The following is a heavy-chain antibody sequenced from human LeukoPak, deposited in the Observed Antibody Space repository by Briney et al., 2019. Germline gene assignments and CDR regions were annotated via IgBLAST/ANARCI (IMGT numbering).Heavy chain of an antibody. Sequence: ASVKVSCKASGYTFTSYGISWVRQAPGQGLEWMGWISAYNGNTNYAQKLQGRVTMTTDTSTSTAYMELRSLRSDDTAVYYCARDSTGYYYGSGVDYWGQGTLVTVPS. J-gene: IGHJ4*02. CDR1: GYTFTSYG. CDR2: ISAYNGNT. D-gene: IGHD3-10*01. CDR3: ARDSTGYYYGSGVDY. V-gene: IGHV1-18*01.